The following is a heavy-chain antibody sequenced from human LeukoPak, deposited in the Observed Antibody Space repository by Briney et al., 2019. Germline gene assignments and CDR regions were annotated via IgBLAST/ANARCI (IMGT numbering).Heavy chain of an antibody. D-gene: IGHD3-10*01. CDR2: ISYDGSNK. V-gene: IGHV3-30*04. J-gene: IGHJ4*02. CDR1: GFSFSSYA. Sequence: GGSLRLSCAASGFSFSSYAMYWVRQAPGKGLEWVAVISYDGSNKYYADSVKGRFTISRDNSKNTLYLQMNSLRAEDTAVYYCAREAYGSGSFDYWGQGTLVTASS. CDR3: AREAYGSGSFDY.